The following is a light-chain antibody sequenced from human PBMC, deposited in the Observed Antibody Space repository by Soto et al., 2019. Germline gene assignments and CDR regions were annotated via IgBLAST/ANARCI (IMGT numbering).Light chain of an antibody. J-gene: IGLJ1*01. V-gene: IGLV1-40*01. Sequence: QSVLTQPPSVSGAPGQRVTISCTGSSSNIGAGYDVHWYQQLPGTAPKLLIYGNSNRPSGVPDRFSGSKSGTSASLAISGLQSEDEADYYCAAWDDSLNGCVFGTGTKVTVL. CDR1: SSNIGAGYD. CDR2: GNS. CDR3: AAWDDSLNGCV.